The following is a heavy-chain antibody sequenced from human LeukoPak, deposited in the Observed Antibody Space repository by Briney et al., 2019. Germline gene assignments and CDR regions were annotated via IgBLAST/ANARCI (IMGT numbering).Heavy chain of an antibody. CDR2: IIPIFGTA. CDR3: ARGHPGLLRFLEWSQNWFDP. CDR1: GGTFSSYA. J-gene: IGHJ5*02. V-gene: IGHV1-69*13. Sequence: ASVKVSCKASGGTFSSYAISWVRQAPGQGLEWMGGIIPIFGTANYAPKFQGRVTITADESTSTAYMELSSLRSEDTAVYYCARGHPGLLRFLEWSQNWFDPWGQGTLVTVSS. D-gene: IGHD3-3*01.